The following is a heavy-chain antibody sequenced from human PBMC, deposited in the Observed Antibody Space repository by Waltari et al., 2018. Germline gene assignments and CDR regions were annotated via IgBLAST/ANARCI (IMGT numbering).Heavy chain of an antibody. CDR3: ARHGEYYGSGSYSY. D-gene: IGHD3-10*01. V-gene: IGHV4-34*01. Sequence: VQLQQWGAGLLKPSETLSLTCAVYGGSFSGYSWSWIRKPPGKGLEWIGEINHSGSTNYNPSLKSRVTISVDTSKNQFSLKLSSVTAADTAVYYCARHGEYYGSGSYSYWGQGTLVTVSS. CDR2: INHSGST. CDR1: GGSFSGYS. J-gene: IGHJ4*02.